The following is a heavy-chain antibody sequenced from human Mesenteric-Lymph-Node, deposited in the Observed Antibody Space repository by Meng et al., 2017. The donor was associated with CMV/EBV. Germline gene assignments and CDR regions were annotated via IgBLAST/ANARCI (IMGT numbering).Heavy chain of an antibody. D-gene: IGHD3-3*01. CDR1: GYTFTSYG. Sequence: ASVKVSCKASGYTFTSYGISWVRQAPGQGLEWMGWISAYNGNTNYAQKLQGRVTMTTDTSTSTAYMELRSLRSDDTAVYYCARDRLGPYDFWGGYSALGYYGMDVWGQGTTVTVSS. CDR2: ISAYNGNT. CDR3: ARDRLGPYDFWGGYSALGYYGMDV. J-gene: IGHJ6*02. V-gene: IGHV1-18*01.